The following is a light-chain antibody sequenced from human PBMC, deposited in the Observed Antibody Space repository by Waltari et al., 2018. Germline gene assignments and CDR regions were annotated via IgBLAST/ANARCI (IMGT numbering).Light chain of an antibody. V-gene: IGKV1-5*03. CDR3: QQYISYPYT. CDR2: QAS. J-gene: IGKJ2*01. CDR1: QSISRY. Sequence: DIQMTQSPSTLSASVGDRVTITCRASQSISRYLAWYQRKPGKAPKLLIYQASNLESGVPSRFSGSESGTAFTLTIGSLQPEDLATYYCQQYISYPYTFGQGTNLEIK.